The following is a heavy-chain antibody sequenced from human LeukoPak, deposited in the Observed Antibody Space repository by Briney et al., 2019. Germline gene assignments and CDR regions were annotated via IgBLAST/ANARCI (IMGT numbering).Heavy chain of an antibody. CDR2: ISSSSTI. V-gene: IGHV3-48*01. J-gene: IGHJ3*02. CDR1: GFTFSSYS. D-gene: IGHD6-13*01. CDR3: AREIYSSSWFGDAFDI. Sequence: GGSLRLSCAASGFTFSSYSMNWVRQAPGKGLEWVSYISSSSTIYYADSVKGRFTISRDNAKNSLYLQMNSLRAEDTAVYYCAREIYSSSWFGDAFDIWGQGTMVTVSS.